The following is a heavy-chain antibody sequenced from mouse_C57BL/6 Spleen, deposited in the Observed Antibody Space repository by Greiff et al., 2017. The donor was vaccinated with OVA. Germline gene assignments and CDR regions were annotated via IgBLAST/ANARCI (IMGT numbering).Heavy chain of an antibody. D-gene: IGHD3-2*02. CDR3: ARRAGYVSYYFDY. CDR1: GYTFTDYY. Sequence: VQLQQSGPELVKPGASVKISCKASGYTFTDYYMNWVKQSHGQSLEWIGDINPNNGGTSYNQKFKGKATLTVDKSSSTAYMELRSLTSDDSAVYYCARRAGYVSYYFDYWGQGTTLTVSS. J-gene: IGHJ2*01. V-gene: IGHV1-26*01. CDR2: INPNNGGT.